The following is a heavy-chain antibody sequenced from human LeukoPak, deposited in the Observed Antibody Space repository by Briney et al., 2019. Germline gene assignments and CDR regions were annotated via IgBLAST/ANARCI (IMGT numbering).Heavy chain of an antibody. Sequence: GGSLRLSCEASGFTFTNAYMSWVRQAPGKGLEWVGRTKSKTDGEITEYAAPVNGRFTISRDDSETTVYPQMDSLKTEDTAVYFCTTGPAAAGRDFWGQGTLVTVSS. CDR2: TKSKTDGEIT. D-gene: IGHD6-25*01. CDR3: TTGPAAAGRDF. J-gene: IGHJ4*02. V-gene: IGHV3-15*01. CDR1: GFTFTNAY.